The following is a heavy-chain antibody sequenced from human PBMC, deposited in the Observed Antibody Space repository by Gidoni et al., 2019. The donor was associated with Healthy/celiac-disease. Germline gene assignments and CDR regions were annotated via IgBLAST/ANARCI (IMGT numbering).Heavy chain of an antibody. V-gene: IGHV3-30*02. CDR3: AKDLVPHGDLDAFDI. CDR2: IRYDGSNK. Sequence: QVQLVESGGGVVQPGGSLRLSCAASGFTFSSYGMHWVRQAPGKGLEWVAFIRYDGSNKYYADSVKGRFTISRDNSKNTLYLQMNSLRAEDTAVYYCAKDLVPHGDLDAFDIWGQGTMVTVSS. J-gene: IGHJ3*02. CDR1: GFTFSSYG. D-gene: IGHD4-17*01.